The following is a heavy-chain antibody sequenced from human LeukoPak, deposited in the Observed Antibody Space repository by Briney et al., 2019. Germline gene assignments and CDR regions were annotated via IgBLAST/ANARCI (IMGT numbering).Heavy chain of an antibody. J-gene: IGHJ3*02. CDR3: ARGGYYDKEAFDI. D-gene: IGHD3-22*01. CDR1: GGSIRSSY. CDR2: IHYSGST. Sequence: PSETLSLTCSVSGGSIRSSYWSWIRQPPGKRLEWIGYIHYSGSTNYNPSLKSRVTISLDTSKNQFSLKLSSVTAADTAVYYCARGGYYDKEAFDIWGQGTMVTVSS. V-gene: IGHV4-59*01.